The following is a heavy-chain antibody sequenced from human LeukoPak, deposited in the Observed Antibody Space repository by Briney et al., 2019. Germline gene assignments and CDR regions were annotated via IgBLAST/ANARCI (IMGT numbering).Heavy chain of an antibody. V-gene: IGHV5-51*01. D-gene: IGHD2-2*01. J-gene: IGHJ3*02. CDR3: ARQPYCSGRSCYAAVDAFDI. Sequence: GESLKISCKGSGYSFTTYWIGWVRQMPGKGLEWRGVIYPGYSDTRYRPSFQGQVIISADKSISTAYLQWSSLKASDTAMYYCARQPYCSGRSCYAAVDAFDIWGQGTMVTVFS. CDR2: IYPGYSDT. CDR1: GYSFTTYW.